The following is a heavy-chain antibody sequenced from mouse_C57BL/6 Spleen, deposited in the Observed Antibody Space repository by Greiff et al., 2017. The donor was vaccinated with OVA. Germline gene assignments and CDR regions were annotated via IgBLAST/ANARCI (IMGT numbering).Heavy chain of an antibody. J-gene: IGHJ2*01. Sequence: VQLQQSGAELVMPGASVKLSCKASGYTFTSYWMHWVKQRPGQGLEWIGEIDPSDSYTNYNQKFKGKSTLTVDKSSSTAYMQLSSLTSEDSAVYYCATYYYGSSSNYFDYWGQGTTLTVSS. CDR2: IDPSDSYT. V-gene: IGHV1-69*01. D-gene: IGHD1-1*01. CDR1: GYTFTSYW. CDR3: ATYYYGSSSNYFDY.